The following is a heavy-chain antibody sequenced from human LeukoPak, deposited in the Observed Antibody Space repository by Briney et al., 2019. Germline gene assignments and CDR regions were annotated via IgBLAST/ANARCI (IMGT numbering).Heavy chain of an antibody. CDR2: ISGSGGST. Sequence: GGTLRLSCAASGFTFSSYAMSWVRQAPGKGLGWVSAISGSGGSTYYADSVKGRFTISRGNAKNSLFLQMNSLRAEDTAVYYCARGVITFGGVIAQQGGFDYWGQGTLVTVSS. V-gene: IGHV3-23*01. CDR3: ARGVITFGGVIAQQGGFDY. D-gene: IGHD3-16*02. J-gene: IGHJ4*02. CDR1: GFTFSSYA.